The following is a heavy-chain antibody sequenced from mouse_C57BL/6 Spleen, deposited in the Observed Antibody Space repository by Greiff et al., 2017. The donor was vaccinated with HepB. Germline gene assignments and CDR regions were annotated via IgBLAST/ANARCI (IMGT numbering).Heavy chain of an antibody. D-gene: IGHD2-4*01. J-gene: IGHJ3*01. V-gene: IGHV1-7*01. CDR2: INTSSGYT. Sequence: QVQLQQSGADLVKPGASLKLSCKASGYTFTSYWMHWVKQTPGKGLEWIGYINTSSGYTKYNQKFKDKATFTAVKSSSTTYMQLSNLTYEDSAVYYSAKGSIYYDYDGAWFADWGQGTLVTVSA. CDR1: GYTFTSYW. CDR3: AKGSIYYDYDGAWFAD.